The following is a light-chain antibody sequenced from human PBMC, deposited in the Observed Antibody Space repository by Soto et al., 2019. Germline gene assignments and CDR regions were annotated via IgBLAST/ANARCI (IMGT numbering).Light chain of an antibody. CDR3: QQYNNWPPST. CDR1: QSVSSSY. V-gene: IGKV3-15*01. J-gene: IGKJ5*01. CDR2: DAS. Sequence: ESVLTQSPGTLSLCPGERATLSCRASQSVSSSYLAWYQQKPGQAPRLLMYDASTRATGIPARFSGSGSGTEFTLTISSLQSEDFAVYYCQQYNNWPPSTFGQGTRLEIK.